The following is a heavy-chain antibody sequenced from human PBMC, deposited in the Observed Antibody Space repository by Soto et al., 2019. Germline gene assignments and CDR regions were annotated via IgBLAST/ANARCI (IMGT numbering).Heavy chain of an antibody. V-gene: IGHV3-11*04. D-gene: IGHD3-10*01. J-gene: IGHJ4*01. CDR3: ARDSGYGAEASVNHYLDY. CDR2: ISKSGSII. Sequence: GGSLRLCCAASGFTFSDYYRSWLRQHPGKGLEWVSYISKSGSIIHFEDSLKGRFAISRDNAKNTLYLQMSSLIAEDTAVYYCARDSGYGAEASVNHYLDYWGHGTLVTVSS. CDR1: GFTFSDYY.